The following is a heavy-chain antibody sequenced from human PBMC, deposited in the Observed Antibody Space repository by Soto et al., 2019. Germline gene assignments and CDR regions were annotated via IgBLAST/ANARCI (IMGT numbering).Heavy chain of an antibody. J-gene: IGHJ4*02. CDR2: VYRTGST. Sequence: PSETLSLTCAVSGGSISTSNWWSWVRQPPGKGLEWIGEVYRTGSTNYNPSLESRLTISVDKPKNQFSLKLTSVTAADTAVYYSARARATIAAAAIFDCWGQGTLVTVSS. V-gene: IGHV4-4*02. D-gene: IGHD6-13*01. CDR1: GGSISTSNW. CDR3: ARARATIAAAAIFDC.